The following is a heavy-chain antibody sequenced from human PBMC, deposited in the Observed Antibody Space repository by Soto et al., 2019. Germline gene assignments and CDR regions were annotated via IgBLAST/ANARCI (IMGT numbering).Heavy chain of an antibody. J-gene: IGHJ4*02. Sequence: SETLSLTCTVSGGSISNYYWGWIRQPPGKGLEWIGYVYYTGTTHFNPSLKSRVSMSVDTSKNQFSLKLTSVTSADTAVYYCARAAAADYWGQGTLVTVSS. CDR1: GGSISNYY. V-gene: IGHV4-59*01. D-gene: IGHD6-13*01. CDR2: VYYTGTT. CDR3: ARAAAADY.